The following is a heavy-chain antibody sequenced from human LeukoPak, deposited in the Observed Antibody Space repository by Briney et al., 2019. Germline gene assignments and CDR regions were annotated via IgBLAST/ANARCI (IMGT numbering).Heavy chain of an antibody. J-gene: IGHJ4*02. CDR3: AKDQGYSYGTTSDY. CDR2: ISGSGGST. CDR1: GLTFSSYA. D-gene: IGHD5-18*01. V-gene: IGHV3-23*01. Sequence: GGSLRLSCAASGLTFSSYAMSWVRQAPGKGLEWVSAISGSGGSTYYADSVKGRFTISRDNSKNTLYLQMNSLRAEDTAVYYCAKDQGYSYGTTSDYWGQGTLVTVSS.